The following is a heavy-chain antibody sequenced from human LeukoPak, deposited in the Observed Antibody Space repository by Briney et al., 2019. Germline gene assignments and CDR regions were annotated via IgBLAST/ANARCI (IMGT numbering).Heavy chain of an antibody. V-gene: IGHV1-69*05. J-gene: IGHJ4*02. CDR1: GYTFTSYG. CDR2: IIPIFGTA. CDR3: ASPRRICSGGSCYSYDY. D-gene: IGHD2-15*01. Sequence: GASVKVSCKASGYTFTSYGISWVRQAPGQGLEWMGRIIPIFGTADYAQKFQGRVTITTDESTSTAYMELSSLRSEDTAVYYCASPRRICSGGSCYSYDYWGQGTLVTVSS.